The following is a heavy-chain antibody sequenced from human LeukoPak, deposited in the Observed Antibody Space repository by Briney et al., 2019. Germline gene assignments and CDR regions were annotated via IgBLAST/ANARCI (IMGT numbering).Heavy chain of an antibody. J-gene: IGHJ4*02. Sequence: SVKVSCKASGGTFSSYAISWVRQAPGQGLEWMGGIIPIFGTANYAQKFQGRVTITADESTSTAYMELSSLRSEDTAVYYCAGGYCSSTSCSEPMGFDYWGQGTLVTVSS. CDR1: GGTFSSYA. V-gene: IGHV1-69*13. D-gene: IGHD2-2*01. CDR2: IIPIFGTA. CDR3: AGGYCSSTSCSEPMGFDY.